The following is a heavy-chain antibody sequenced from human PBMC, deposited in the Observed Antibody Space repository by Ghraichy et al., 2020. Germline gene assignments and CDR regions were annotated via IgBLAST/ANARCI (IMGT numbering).Heavy chain of an antibody. J-gene: IGHJ4*02. V-gene: IGHV4-34*01. CDR1: GGSFSGSD. CDR2: VNENGGT. CDR3: ARGPTARAAAGPFDS. D-gene: IGHD6-13*01. Sequence: ESLNISCAVHGGSFSGSDWSWIRQSPGRGLEWIGEVNENGGTNFNPSLEGRATISVDTSSIQFSLNLESVTAADTAIYYCARGPTARAAAGPFDSWGQGILVTVSS.